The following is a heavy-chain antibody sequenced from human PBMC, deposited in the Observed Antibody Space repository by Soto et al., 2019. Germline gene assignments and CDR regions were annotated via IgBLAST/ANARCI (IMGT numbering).Heavy chain of an antibody. Sequence: QVQLQQWGAGLLKPSETLSLTCAVYGGSFSGYYWSWIRQPPGKGLEWIGEINHSGSTNYNPSLKRRVTISVDTPKNQFSLKLSSVTAADTAVYYCARGIAAAHLGWFDPWGQGTLVTVSS. J-gene: IGHJ5*02. CDR1: GGSFSGYY. CDR3: ARGIAAAHLGWFDP. CDR2: INHSGST. V-gene: IGHV4-34*01. D-gene: IGHD6-13*01.